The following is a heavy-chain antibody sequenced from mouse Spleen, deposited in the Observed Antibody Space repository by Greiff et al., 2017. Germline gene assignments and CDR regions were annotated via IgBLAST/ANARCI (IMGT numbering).Heavy chain of an antibody. V-gene: IGHV2-9*02. CDR1: GFSLTSYG. Sequence: VKLQQSGPGLVAPSQSLSITCTVSGFSLTSYGVHWVRQPPGKGLEWLGVIWAGGSTNYNSALMSRLSISKDNSKSQVFLKMNSLQTDDTAMYYCARGSLLRPYAMDYWGQGTSVTVSS. CDR2: IWAGGST. J-gene: IGHJ4*01. D-gene: IGHD1-2*01. CDR3: ARGSLLRPYAMDY.